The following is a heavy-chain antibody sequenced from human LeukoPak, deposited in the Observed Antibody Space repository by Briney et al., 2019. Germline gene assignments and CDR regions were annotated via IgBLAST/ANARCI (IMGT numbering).Heavy chain of an antibody. CDR3: ARDNSMHERGWWFDP. CDR2: INPRGTST. J-gene: IGHJ5*02. CDR1: GYSFTSHY. V-gene: IGHV1-46*01. D-gene: IGHD4-23*01. Sequence: GASVKVSCKASGYSFTSHYLHGVRQAPGQGVAWVGVINPRGTSTIYAENFQRRITMTRDMSTTKDYMEQSSLKADDTAVYYCARDNSMHERGWWFDPWGQGTLVTVSS.